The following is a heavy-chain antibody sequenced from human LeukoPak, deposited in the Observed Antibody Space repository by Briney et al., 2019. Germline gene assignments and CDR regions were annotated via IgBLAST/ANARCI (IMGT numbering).Heavy chain of an antibody. CDR2: ISSDGRTI. V-gene: IGHV3-11*01. CDR3: ASNDDSSGYYYVFDY. D-gene: IGHD3-22*01. CDR1: GFTFSDYY. Sequence: GGSLRPSCAASGFTFSDYYMSWIRQAPGKGLEWVSYISSDGRTIYYTDSVKGRFTISRDNAKNSLYLQMNSLRAEDTAVYYCASNDDSSGYYYVFDYWGQGTLVTVSS. J-gene: IGHJ4*02.